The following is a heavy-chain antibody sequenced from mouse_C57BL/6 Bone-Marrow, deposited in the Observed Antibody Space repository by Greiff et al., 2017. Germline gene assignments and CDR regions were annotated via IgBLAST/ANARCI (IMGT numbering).Heavy chain of an antibody. J-gene: IGHJ3*01. Sequence: QVQLKQSGAELARPGASVKLSCKASGYTFTSYGISWVKQRPGQGLEWIGEIYPRSGNTYYNEKFKGKATLTADKSSSTAYMELRSLTSEDSAVYFCARYAFAYWGQGTLVTVSA. CDR2: IYPRSGNT. CDR3: ARYAFAY. V-gene: IGHV1-81*01. CDR1: GYTFTSYG.